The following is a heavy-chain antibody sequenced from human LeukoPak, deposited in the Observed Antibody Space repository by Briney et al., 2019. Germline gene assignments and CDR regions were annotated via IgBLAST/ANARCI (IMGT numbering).Heavy chain of an antibody. D-gene: IGHD2-2*02. Sequence: PSETLSLTCTVSGGSISSYYWSWIRQPPGKGLEWIGYIYYSGSTNYNPSLKSRVTISVDTSKNQFSLKLSSVTAADTAVYYCARDYCSSTSCYTSWLDPWGQGTLVTVSS. V-gene: IGHV4-59*01. CDR1: GGSISSYY. CDR2: IYYSGST. CDR3: ARDYCSSTSCYTSWLDP. J-gene: IGHJ5*02.